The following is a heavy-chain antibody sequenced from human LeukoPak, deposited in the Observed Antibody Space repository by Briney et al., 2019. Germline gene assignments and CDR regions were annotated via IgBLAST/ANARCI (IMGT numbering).Heavy chain of an antibody. CDR1: AYTFNNFW. V-gene: IGHV5-51*01. J-gene: IGHJ4*02. CDR2: IYPDDSDT. D-gene: IGHD5-12*01. Sequence: GESLQISCKGSAYTFNNFWIAWVRQMPGKGLEWMGIIYPDDSDTRYSQSFQGQVTISADKSISTAYLQWSSLKASDTAIYYCARPRKTLCGDASDSVSCAQGTLVTVSS. CDR3: ARPRKTLCGDASDSVS.